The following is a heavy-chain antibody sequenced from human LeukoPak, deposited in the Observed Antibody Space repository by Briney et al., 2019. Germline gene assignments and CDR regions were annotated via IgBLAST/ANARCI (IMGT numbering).Heavy chain of an antibody. V-gene: IGHV3-53*01. CDR2: MYSGGSA. Sequence: GGSLRLSCAASGFTVSSNFVSWVRQAPGKGLEWVSVMYSGGSAYYADSVKGRFTISRDNSKNTLYLQMNSLRAEDTAVYYCARLSNSSWYGRWGQGTLVTVSS. CDR3: ARLSNSSWYGR. J-gene: IGHJ5*02. D-gene: IGHD2/OR15-2a*01. CDR1: GFTVSSNF.